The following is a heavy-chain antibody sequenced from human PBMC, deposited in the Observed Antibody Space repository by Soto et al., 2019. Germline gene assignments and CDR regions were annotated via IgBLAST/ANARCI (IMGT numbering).Heavy chain of an antibody. V-gene: IGHV1-3*01. J-gene: IGHJ6*02. CDR3: ARGKGMEENYFYYGLDI. CDR2: LNGGTGQT. Sequence: QVQVVQSGAEVKKPGASVKVSCKASGYTFRTYGMHWVRQAPGQSLEWMGWLNGGTGQTRYSQRFQDRLIITRDTPASTGYMELSSLRSEDTAVYYCARGKGMEENYFYYGLDIWGQGTTVTVSS. CDR1: GYTFRTYG. D-gene: IGHD1-1*01.